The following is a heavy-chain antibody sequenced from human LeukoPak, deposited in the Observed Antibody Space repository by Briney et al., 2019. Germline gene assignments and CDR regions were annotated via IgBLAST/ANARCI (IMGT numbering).Heavy chain of an antibody. D-gene: IGHD3-10*01. V-gene: IGHV3-23*01. J-gene: IGHJ5*02. CDR3: AKDDSRGSGSSGWFDP. Sequence: GGSLRLSCAASGFTFSSYAVSWVRQAPGKGLEWVSAISGSGGSTYYADSVKGRFTISRDNSKNTLYLQMNSLRAEDTAIYYCAKDDSRGSGSSGWFDPWGQGTLVTVSS. CDR2: ISGSGGST. CDR1: GFTFSSYA.